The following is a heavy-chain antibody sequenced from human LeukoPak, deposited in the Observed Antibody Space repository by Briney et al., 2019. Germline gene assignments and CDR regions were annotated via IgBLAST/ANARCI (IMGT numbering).Heavy chain of an antibody. V-gene: IGHV4-59*01. CDR1: GGSISSYY. J-gene: IGHJ4*02. CDR3: ARSRYCSSTSCYRFDY. Sequence: NPSETLSLTCTVSGGSISSYYWSWIRQPPGKGLEWIGYIYYSGSTSYNPSLKSRVTISVDTSKNQFSLKLSSVTAADTAVYYCARSRYCSSTSCYRFDYWGQGTLVTVSS. D-gene: IGHD2-2*01. CDR2: IYYSGST.